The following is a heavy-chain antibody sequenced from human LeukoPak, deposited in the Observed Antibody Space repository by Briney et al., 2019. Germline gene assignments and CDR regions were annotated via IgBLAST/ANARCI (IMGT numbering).Heavy chain of an antibody. CDR3: ARGNYHFDY. CDR1: GESVSCYDAA. Sequence: SQTLSLTCAISGESVSCYDAAWFWIRQSPSRGLEWLGRTYYRSKWYYEYAESVKSRITINPDTSRNQFSLQLNSVTPEDTAVYYCARGNYHFDYWGHGTLVTVSA. J-gene: IGHJ4*01. V-gene: IGHV6-1*01. CDR2: TYYRSKWYY. D-gene: IGHD5-24*01.